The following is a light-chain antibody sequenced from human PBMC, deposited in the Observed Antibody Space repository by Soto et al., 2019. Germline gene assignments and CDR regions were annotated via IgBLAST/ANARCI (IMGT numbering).Light chain of an antibody. CDR1: NIGTKS. V-gene: IGLV3-21*04. CDR2: YDS. J-gene: IGLJ7*01. CDR3: QVWDSSSDHAV. Sequence: SYELTQPPSVSVAPGVTARITCGGNNIGTKSVHWYQQKPGQAPILVIYYDSDRPSGIPERFSGSNSGNTATLTISRVEAGDEADYYCQVWDSSSDHAVFGGGTQLTV.